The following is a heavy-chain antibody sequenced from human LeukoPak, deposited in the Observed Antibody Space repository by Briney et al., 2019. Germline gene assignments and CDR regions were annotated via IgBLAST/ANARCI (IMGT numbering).Heavy chain of an antibody. CDR2: INSDGSST. D-gene: IGHD4-23*01. J-gene: IGHJ4*02. CDR1: GFTFSSYW. Sequence: PGGSLRLSCAASGFTFSSYWMHWVRQAPGPGLVWVSRINSDGSSTSYADSVKGRFTISRDNAKNTLYLQMNSLRAEDTAVYYCARGFKYGGNSNMDYWGQGTLVTVSS. CDR3: ARGFKYGGNSNMDY. V-gene: IGHV3-74*01.